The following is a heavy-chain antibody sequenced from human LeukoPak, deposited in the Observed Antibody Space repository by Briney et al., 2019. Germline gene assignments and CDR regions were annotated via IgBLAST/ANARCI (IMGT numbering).Heavy chain of an antibody. V-gene: IGHV5-51*01. J-gene: IGHJ3*02. CDR3: ARHYYGSGSRHDAFDI. CDR2: IYPGDSDT. Sequence: GESLKISCKGSGYTFTSYLIAWVRQMPGKGLEWMGIIYPGDSDTRYSPSFQGQVTISADKSISTAYLQWSSLKASDTAMYYCARHYYGSGSRHDAFDIWGQGTMVTVSS. D-gene: IGHD3-10*01. CDR1: GYTFTSYL.